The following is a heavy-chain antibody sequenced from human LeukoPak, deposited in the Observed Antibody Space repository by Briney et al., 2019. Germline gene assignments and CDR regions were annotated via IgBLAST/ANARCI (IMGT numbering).Heavy chain of an antibody. Sequence: PSETLSLTCTVPGGSISSSNYYWGWIRQPPGKGLEWIGSIYYGGSTYYNPSLKSRVTISVDTSKNQFSLKLTSVTAADTAVYYCARQRGTYGYSDYWGQGTLVIVSS. D-gene: IGHD4-17*01. J-gene: IGHJ4*02. CDR2: IYYGGST. CDR3: ARQRGTYGYSDY. V-gene: IGHV4-39*01. CDR1: GGSISSSNYY.